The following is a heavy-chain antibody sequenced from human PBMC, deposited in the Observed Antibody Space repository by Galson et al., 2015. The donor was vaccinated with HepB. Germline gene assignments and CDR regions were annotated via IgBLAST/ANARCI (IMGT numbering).Heavy chain of an antibody. D-gene: IGHD4-17*01. CDR1: GFTFSNYG. Sequence: SCAASGFTFSNYGMHWVRQAPGKGLEWVAVTWYDGSNKYYADSVKGRFTISRDNAKNTLYLQLSSLRAEDTAVYYCAREGMTAVTNFDLWGQGTLVTVSS. V-gene: IGHV3-33*08. CDR2: TWYDGSNK. CDR3: AREGMTAVTNFDL. J-gene: IGHJ4*02.